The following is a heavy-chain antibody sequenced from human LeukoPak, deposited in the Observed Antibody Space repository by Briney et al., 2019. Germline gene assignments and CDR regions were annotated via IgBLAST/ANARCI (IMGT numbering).Heavy chain of an antibody. CDR3: ARDHYGSGSHNWFDP. CDR1: GGSISSSSYY. CDR2: IYYSGST. D-gene: IGHD3-10*01. V-gene: IGHV4-61*01. J-gene: IGHJ5*02. Sequence: SETLSLTCTVSGGSISSSSYYWGWIRQPPGTGLEWIGYIYYSGSTNYNPSLKSRVTISVDTSKNQFSLKLSSVTAADTAVYYCARDHYGSGSHNWFDPWGQGTLVTVSS.